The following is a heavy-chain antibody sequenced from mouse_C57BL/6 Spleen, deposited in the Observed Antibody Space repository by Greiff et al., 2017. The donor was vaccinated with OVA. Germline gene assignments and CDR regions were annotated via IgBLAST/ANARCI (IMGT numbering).Heavy chain of an antibody. CDR2: FYPGSGSI. D-gene: IGHD2-4*01. V-gene: IGHV1-62-2*01. J-gene: IGHJ4*01. CDR1: GYTFTEYT. Sequence: QVQLQQSGAELVKPGASVKLSCKASGYTFTEYTIHWVKQRSGQGLEWIGWFYPGSGSIKYNEKFKDKATLTADKSSSTVYMELSRLTSEDSAVYFGARHEGYYDYDGPPYAMDYWGQGTSVTVSS. CDR3: ARHEGYYDYDGPPYAMDY.